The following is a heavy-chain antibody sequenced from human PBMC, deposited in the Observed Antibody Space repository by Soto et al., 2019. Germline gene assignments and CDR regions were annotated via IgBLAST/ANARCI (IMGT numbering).Heavy chain of an antibody. Sequence: GGSLRLSCAASGFTFSSYGMHWVRQAPGKGLEWVAVIWYDGSNKYYADSVKGRFTISRDNSKNTLYLQMNSLRAEDTAVYYCAKMVVRGAPDDYWGQGTLVTVSS. CDR3: AKMVVRGAPDDY. CDR2: IWYDGSNK. CDR1: GFTFSSYG. D-gene: IGHD3-10*01. V-gene: IGHV3-30*02. J-gene: IGHJ4*02.